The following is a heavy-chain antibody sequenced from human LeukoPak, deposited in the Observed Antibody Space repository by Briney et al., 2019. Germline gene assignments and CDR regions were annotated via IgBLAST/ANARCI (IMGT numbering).Heavy chain of an antibody. J-gene: IGHJ6*02. V-gene: IGHV3-21*01. CDR1: GFTFSSYS. Sequence: GGSLRLSCAASGFTFSSYSMNWVRQAPGKGLEWVSSISSSSSYIYYADSVKGRFTISRDNAKNSLYLQMNSLRAEDTAVYYCARGMVREIDNDYYYYGMDVWGQGTTVTVSS. D-gene: IGHD3-10*01. CDR2: ISSSSSYI. CDR3: ARGMVREIDNDYYYYGMDV.